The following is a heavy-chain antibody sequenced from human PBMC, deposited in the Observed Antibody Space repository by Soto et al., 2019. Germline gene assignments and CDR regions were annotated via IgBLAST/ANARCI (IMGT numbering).Heavy chain of an antibody. CDR2: ISVSGNSA. V-gene: IGHV3-23*01. D-gene: IGHD1-26*01. CDR1: GFTFSIYA. J-gene: IGHJ4*02. Sequence: EVQLLESGGGLLQPGGSLRLSCAASGFTFSIYAMNWVRQAPGKGLEWVSTISVSGNSAYYADSVKGRFTISRDNSKNTLYLQLNSLRAEDTAIYYCAKGALSTTSPYDFDYWGQGTLVTVSS. CDR3: AKGALSTTSPYDFDY.